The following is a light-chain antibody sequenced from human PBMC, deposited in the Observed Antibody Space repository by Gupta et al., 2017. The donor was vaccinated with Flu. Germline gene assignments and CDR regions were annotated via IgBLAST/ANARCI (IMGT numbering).Light chain of an antibody. V-gene: IGLV3-10*01. Sequence: GQTARITCSGDALTKKYAYWYQQKSGQAPVLIIYEDRKRPSGIPERFSGSSSGTMATLTISGAQVEAEADYYCYSTDTSGNHRVFGGGTNLTVL. CDR2: EDR. J-gene: IGLJ3*02. CDR3: YSTDTSGNHRV. CDR1: ALTKKY.